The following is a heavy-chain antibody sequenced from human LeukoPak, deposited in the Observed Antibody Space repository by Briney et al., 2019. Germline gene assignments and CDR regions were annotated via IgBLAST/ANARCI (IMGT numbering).Heavy chain of an antibody. J-gene: IGHJ4*02. CDR3: ARDRGGVDDFWSGYYTGYFDY. CDR2: ISSSGSTT. V-gene: IGHV3-48*03. CDR1: GFTFSSYE. D-gene: IGHD3-3*01. Sequence: GGSLRLSCEASGFTFSSYEMNWVRQAPGKGLEWVSYISSSGSTTYYADSVKGRFTISRDNAKNSLYLEMNSLRAEDTAVYYCARDRGGVDDFWSGYYTGYFDYWGQGALVTVSS.